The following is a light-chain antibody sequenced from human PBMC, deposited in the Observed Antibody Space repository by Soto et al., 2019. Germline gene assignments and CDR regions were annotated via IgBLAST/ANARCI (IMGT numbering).Light chain of an antibody. CDR2: EDN. Sequence: NFMLTQPHSVSEAPGKTVTISCTRSSGSIARNYVQWYQQRPGSAPTTLIYEDNERPSGVPDRFSGSIDSSSNSASLTISGRTTEDEADYTCHFYDSINPVVLGGGTK. CDR3: HFYDSINPVV. J-gene: IGLJ2*01. CDR1: SGSIARNY. V-gene: IGLV6-57*04.